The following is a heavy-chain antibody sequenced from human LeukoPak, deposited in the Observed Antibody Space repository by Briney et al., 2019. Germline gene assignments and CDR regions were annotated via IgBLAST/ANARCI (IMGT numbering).Heavy chain of an antibody. Sequence: PSQTLSLTCTVSGGSISSGSYYWSWIRQPAGKGLEWIGRIYTSGSTNYNPSLKSRVTISVDTSKNQFSLKLSSVTAADTAVYYCASGGRSPELPDYWGQGTLVTVSS. CDR2: IYTSGST. J-gene: IGHJ4*02. V-gene: IGHV4-61*02. D-gene: IGHD1-26*01. CDR1: GGSISSGSYY. CDR3: ASGGRSPELPDY.